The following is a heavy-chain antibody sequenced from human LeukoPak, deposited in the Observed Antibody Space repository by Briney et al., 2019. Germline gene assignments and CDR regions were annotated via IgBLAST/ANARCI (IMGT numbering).Heavy chain of an antibody. CDR2: IYPGDSGT. V-gene: IGHV5-51*01. J-gene: IGHJ5*02. CDR1: GYSFTNYW. D-gene: IGHD2-15*01. CDR3: ARHGGDIFVVGTWFDP. Sequence: GESLKISCKGSGYSFTNYWIAWVRQMPGKGLEWMGIIYPGDSGTRYSPSCQGQVTISAEKTISTAYLQWSSLKPSDTPLISGARHGGDIFVVGTWFDPWGQGTLVTVSS.